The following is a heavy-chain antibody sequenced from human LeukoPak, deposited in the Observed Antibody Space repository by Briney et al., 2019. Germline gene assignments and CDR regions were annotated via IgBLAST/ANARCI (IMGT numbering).Heavy chain of an antibody. D-gene: IGHD6-6*01. CDR1: GFTFIGFW. V-gene: IGHV3-7*03. CDR3: ARSSYSSSSSV. Sequence: GGSLRLSCAVSGFTFIGFWMSWSRQAPGKGVEWVASINSDGSEGYYADVVKGRFTISRDNDKNSLYLQINSLRAEDTAVYYCARSSYSSSSSVWGQGTMVTVSS. CDR2: INSDGSEG. J-gene: IGHJ3*01.